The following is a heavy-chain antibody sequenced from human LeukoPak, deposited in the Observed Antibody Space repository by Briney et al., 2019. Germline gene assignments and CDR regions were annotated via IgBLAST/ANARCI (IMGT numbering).Heavy chain of an antibody. J-gene: IGHJ6*03. D-gene: IGHD4-17*01. V-gene: IGHV4-4*07. CDR1: GYSISSDYY. Sequence: SETLSLTCTVSGYSISSDYYWSWIRQPAGKGLEWIGRIYTSGSTNYNPSLKSRVTMSVDTSKNQFSLKLSSVTAADTAVYYCARESVTTSYYYYYMDVWGKGTTVTISS. CDR2: IYTSGST. CDR3: ARESVTTSYYYYYMDV.